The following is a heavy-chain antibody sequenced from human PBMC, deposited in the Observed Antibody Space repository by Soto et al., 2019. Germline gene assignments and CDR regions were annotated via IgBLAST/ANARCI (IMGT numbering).Heavy chain of an antibody. D-gene: IGHD3-22*01. V-gene: IGHV5-51*01. CDR1: GESFTRYW. Sequence: ESMRMSSNSSGESFTRYWIGWVRQMPGKGLEWMGIIYPGDSDTRYSPSFQGQVTISADKSISTAYLQWSSLKASDTAMYYCARLQYYYDSSGYAYYYYYGMDVWGQGTTVTVSS. CDR2: IYPGDSDT. J-gene: IGHJ6*02. CDR3: ARLQYYYDSSGYAYYYYYGMDV.